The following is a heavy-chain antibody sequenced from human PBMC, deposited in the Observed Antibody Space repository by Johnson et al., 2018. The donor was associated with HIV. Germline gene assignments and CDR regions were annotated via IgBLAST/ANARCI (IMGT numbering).Heavy chain of an antibody. CDR3: ARDQRLAAVATDGFDI. D-gene: IGHD6-13*01. CDR2: IYSGGST. J-gene: IGHJ3*02. V-gene: IGHV3-66*02. CDR1: GFTVSRNY. Sequence: MLLVESGGGLVQPGGSLRLSCAASGFTVSRNYMSWVRQAPGKGLEWVSVIYSGGSTYYADSVKGRFTISRDNSKNTLYLQMNSLRAEDTAVYYCARDQRLAAVATDGFDIWGQWTMVTVSS.